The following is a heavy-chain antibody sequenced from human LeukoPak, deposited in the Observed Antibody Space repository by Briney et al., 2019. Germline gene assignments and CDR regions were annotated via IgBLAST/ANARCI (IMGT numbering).Heavy chain of an antibody. CDR3: ARDYDYGGNSAFDI. J-gene: IGHJ3*02. V-gene: IGHV3-48*02. Sequence: PGGSLRLSCAASGFTFSSYAMSWVRQAPGKGLEWISFVSASGFTVHYGDSVKGRFTISRDNAKNSLYLQMDSLRDDDTALYYCARDYDYGGNSAFDIWGQGTMVTVSS. CDR2: VSASGFTV. CDR1: GFTFSSYA. D-gene: IGHD4-23*01.